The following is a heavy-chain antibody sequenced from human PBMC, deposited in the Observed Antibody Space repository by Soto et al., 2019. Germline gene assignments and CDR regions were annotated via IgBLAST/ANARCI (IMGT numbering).Heavy chain of an antibody. J-gene: IGHJ5*02. V-gene: IGHV3-30*18. Sequence: GGSLRLSCAASGFTFSSYGMHWVRQAPGKGLEWVAVISYDGSNKYYADSVKGRFTISRDNSKNTLYLQMNSLRAEDTAVYYCAKEDCSGGSCYYEDWFDPWGQGTLVTVSS. CDR1: GFTFSSYG. D-gene: IGHD2-15*01. CDR3: AKEDCSGGSCYYEDWFDP. CDR2: ISYDGSNK.